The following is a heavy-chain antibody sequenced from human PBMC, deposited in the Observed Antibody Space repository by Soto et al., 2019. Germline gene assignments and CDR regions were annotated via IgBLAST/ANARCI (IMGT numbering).Heavy chain of an antibody. J-gene: IGHJ6*02. Sequence: GGSLRLSCAASGFTFSSYSMNWVRQAPGKGLEWVSSISSSSYIYYADSVKGRFTISRDNAKNSLYLQMNSLRAEDTAVYYCARPTKAATTFLEYYYYGMDVWGQGTTVTVSS. D-gene: IGHD5-12*01. V-gene: IGHV3-21*01. CDR1: GFTFSSYS. CDR3: ARPTKAATTFLEYYYYGMDV. CDR2: ISSSSYI.